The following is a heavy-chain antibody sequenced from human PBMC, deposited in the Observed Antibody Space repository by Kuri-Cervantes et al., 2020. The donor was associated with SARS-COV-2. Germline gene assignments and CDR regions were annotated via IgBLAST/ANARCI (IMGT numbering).Heavy chain of an antibody. CDR3: ARGRRIAAAGRSLKYYYYMDV. Sequence: GESLKISCAASGFTFSTYSMTWVRQAPGKGLEWVSSISSSSSQRYYVDSVKGRFTISRDNAKNSLYLQMNSLRAEDAAVYYCARGRRIAAAGRSLKYYYYMDVWGKGTTVTVSS. V-gene: IGHV3-21*01. CDR2: ISSSSSQR. J-gene: IGHJ6*03. D-gene: IGHD6-13*01. CDR1: GFTFSTYS.